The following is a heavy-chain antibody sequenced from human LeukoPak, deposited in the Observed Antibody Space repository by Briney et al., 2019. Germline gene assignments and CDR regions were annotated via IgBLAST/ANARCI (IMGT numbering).Heavy chain of an antibody. V-gene: IGHV1-2*02. D-gene: IGHD2-2*01. J-gene: IGHJ4*02. Sequence: ASVKVSCKASGYTFTGYYMHWVRQAPRQGLEWMGWINPNSGGTNYAQKFQGRVTMTRDTSISTAYMELSRLRSDDTAVYYCARDSPSSTSWHFDYWGQGTLVTVSS. CDR1: GYTFTGYY. CDR2: INPNSGGT. CDR3: ARDSPSSTSWHFDY.